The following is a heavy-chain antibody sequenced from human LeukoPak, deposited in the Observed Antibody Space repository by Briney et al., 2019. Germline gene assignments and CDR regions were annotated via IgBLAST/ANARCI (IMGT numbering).Heavy chain of an antibody. V-gene: IGHV4-4*02. CDR2: IYHSGST. J-gene: IGHJ5*02. CDR1: GGSISSSNW. Sequence: PSETLSLTCAVSGGSISSSNWWSWVRQPPGKGLEWIGEIYHSGSTNYNPSLKSRVTISVDKSKNQFSLKLSSVTAADTAVYYCATLASNYGDYVMNWFDPWGQGTLVTVSS. D-gene: IGHD4-17*01. CDR3: ATLASNYGDYVMNWFDP.